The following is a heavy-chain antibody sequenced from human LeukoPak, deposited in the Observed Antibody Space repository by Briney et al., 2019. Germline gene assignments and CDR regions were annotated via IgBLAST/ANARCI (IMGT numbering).Heavy chain of an antibody. CDR2: IHTSGST. CDR3: ARAGFALAPHRGTPFDY. V-gene: IGHV4-4*07. D-gene: IGHD6-6*01. CDR1: GVSISSYY. Sequence: SETLSLTCNVSGVSISSYYWSWIRQPAGKGLEWIGRIHTSGSTNYNPSLKSRVTMSVDTSKNQFSLKLSSVTAADTAVYYCARAGFALAPHRGTPFDYWGQGTLVTVSS. J-gene: IGHJ4*02.